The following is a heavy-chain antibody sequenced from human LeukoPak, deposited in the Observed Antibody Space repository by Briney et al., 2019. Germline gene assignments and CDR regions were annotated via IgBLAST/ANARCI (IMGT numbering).Heavy chain of an antibody. Sequence: PGGSLRLSCAASGFTFSSYWMHWVRQAPGKGLVWVSRINSDGSSTSYADSVKGRFTISRDNAKNTLYLQMNSLRAEDTAVYYCAREVVRGVVDYWGQGTLVTVSS. CDR2: INSDGSST. CDR3: AREVVRGVVDY. CDR1: GFTFSSYW. V-gene: IGHV3-74*01. D-gene: IGHD3-10*01. J-gene: IGHJ4*02.